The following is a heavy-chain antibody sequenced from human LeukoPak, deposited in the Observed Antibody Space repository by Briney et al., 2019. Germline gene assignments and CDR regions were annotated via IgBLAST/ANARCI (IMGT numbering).Heavy chain of an antibody. CDR1: GFIFKKYW. J-gene: IGHJ4*02. Sequence: GGSLRLSCAASGFIFKKYWMNWVRQAPGKGLECLANIKEDGSETYYADSVKGRFTISRDNAKNILFLQMNSLRAEDTAVYYCGRGFSIVPAGIPDYWGLGTLVTVSS. CDR2: IKEDGSET. D-gene: IGHD2-2*02. V-gene: IGHV3-7*01. CDR3: GRGFSIVPAGIPDY.